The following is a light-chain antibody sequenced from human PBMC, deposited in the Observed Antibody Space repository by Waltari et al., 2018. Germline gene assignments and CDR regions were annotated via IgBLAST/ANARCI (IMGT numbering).Light chain of an antibody. CDR1: SSDVGGYNY. CDR3: FSFTSRSTWV. V-gene: IGLV2-14*01. Sequence: QSALTQPASVSGSPGQSITISCTGTSSDVGGYNYVSWYQQHPGKVPKLLIFDVSNRPSGVSNRFSGSKSGNTASLTISCLQAEDESDYYCFSFTSRSTWVFGGGTKLTVL. CDR2: DVS. J-gene: IGLJ3*02.